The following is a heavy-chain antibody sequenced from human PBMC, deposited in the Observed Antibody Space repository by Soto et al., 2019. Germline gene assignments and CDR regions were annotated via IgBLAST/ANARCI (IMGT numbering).Heavy chain of an antibody. D-gene: IGHD2-2*01. J-gene: IGHJ5*02. Sequence: ASVKVSCKASGYTFTSYAMHWVRQAPGQRLEWMGWINAGNGNTKYSQKLQGRVTMTTDTSTSTAYMELRSLRSDDTAVYYCARDSLGYCSSTSCPSNWFDPWGQGTLVTVSS. V-gene: IGHV1-3*01. CDR1: GYTFTSYA. CDR2: INAGNGNT. CDR3: ARDSLGYCSSTSCPSNWFDP.